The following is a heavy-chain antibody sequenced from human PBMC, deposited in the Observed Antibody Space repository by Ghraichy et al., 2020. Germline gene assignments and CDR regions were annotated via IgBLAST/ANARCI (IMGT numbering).Heavy chain of an antibody. CDR3: ARDRRPPFGVVIIRPDYYDGMGG. CDR1: GFTFSSYS. V-gene: IGHV3-21*01. J-gene: IGHJ6*02. Sequence: GGSLRLSCAASGFTFSSYSMNWVRQAPGKGLEWVSSISSSSSYIYYADSVKGRFTISRDNAKNSLYLQMNSLRAEDTAVYYCARDRRPPFGVVIIRPDYYDGMGGWGQGTTVTVSS. CDR2: ISSSSSYI. D-gene: IGHD3-3*01.